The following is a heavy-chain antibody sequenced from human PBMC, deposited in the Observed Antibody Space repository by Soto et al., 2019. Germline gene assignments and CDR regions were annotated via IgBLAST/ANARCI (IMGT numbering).Heavy chain of an antibody. CDR2: INAGNGNT. V-gene: IGHV1-3*01. Sequence: ASVKVSCKASGYTFTSYAMHWVRQAPGQRLEWMGWINAGNGNTKYSQKFQGRVTITRDTSASTAYMELSSLRSEDTAVYYCASGIFRYGISTSCYGYYGMDVWGQGTTVTVSS. D-gene: IGHD2-2*01. CDR1: GYTFTSYA. CDR3: ASGIFRYGISTSCYGYYGMDV. J-gene: IGHJ6*02.